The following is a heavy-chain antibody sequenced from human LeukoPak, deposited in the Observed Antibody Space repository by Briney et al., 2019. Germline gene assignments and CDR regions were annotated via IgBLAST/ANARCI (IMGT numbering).Heavy chain of an antibody. CDR2: IYTSGST. J-gene: IGHJ5*02. CDR1: GGSISSGSYY. Sequence: SETLSLTCTVPGGSISSGSYYWSWIRQPAGKGLEWIGRIYTSGSTNYNSSLKSRVTISVDTSKNQFSLKLSSVTAADTAVYYCAREIVGATWGDWFDPWGQGTLVTVSS. V-gene: IGHV4-61*02. CDR3: AREIVGATWGDWFDP. D-gene: IGHD1-26*01.